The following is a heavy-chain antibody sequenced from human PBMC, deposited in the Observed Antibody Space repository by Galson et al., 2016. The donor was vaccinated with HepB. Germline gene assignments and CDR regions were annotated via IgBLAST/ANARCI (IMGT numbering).Heavy chain of an antibody. CDR1: GFTFSRSA. CDR2: ISHDGSNK. CDR3: VKESSSKYRGPIGYFEQ. J-gene: IGHJ4*02. V-gene: IGHV3-30*18. D-gene: IGHD3-10*01. Sequence: SLRLSCAASGFTFSRSAIHWVRQAPGQGLEWVAVISHDGSNKKYADSVKGRFSISRDNSKNTVDLQMNSLRTDDTAVYYCVKESSSKYRGPIGYFEQWGQGNLVTVSS.